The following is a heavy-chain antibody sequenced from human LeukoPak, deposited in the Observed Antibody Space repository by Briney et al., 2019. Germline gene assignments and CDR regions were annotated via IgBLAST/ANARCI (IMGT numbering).Heavy chain of an antibody. CDR2: ISSSGRYI. Sequence: GGSLRLSCAASGFTFSSFWMHWVRQAPGKGPEWVSYISSSGRYIDYADSVKGQFTISRDNAKNSLFLQMSSLRAEDTAVYYCARAGDPDYWGQGTLVTVSS. CDR1: GFTFSSFW. J-gene: IGHJ4*02. V-gene: IGHV3-21*01. D-gene: IGHD3-10*01. CDR3: ARAGDPDY.